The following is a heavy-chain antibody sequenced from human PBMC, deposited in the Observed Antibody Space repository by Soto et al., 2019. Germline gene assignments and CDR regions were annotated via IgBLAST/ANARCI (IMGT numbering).Heavy chain of an antibody. CDR1: GGSISSSSYY. V-gene: IGHV4-39*01. CDR2: IYYSGNT. J-gene: IGHJ3*02. CDR3: AGRPGYRSGWYAFDI. D-gene: IGHD6-19*01. Sequence: QLQLQESGPGLVKPSETLSLTCTVSGGSISSSSYYSGWIRQPPGKGLEWIGSIYYSGNTYYNPSLKSRVTISVDKSKHQSALKLSPVTAADTAVYYCAGRPGYRSGWYAFDIWDQATMVTV.